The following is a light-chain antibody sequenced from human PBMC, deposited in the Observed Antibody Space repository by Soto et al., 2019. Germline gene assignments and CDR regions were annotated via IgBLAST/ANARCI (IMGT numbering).Light chain of an antibody. CDR1: QSVSSN. V-gene: IGKV3-15*01. CDR3: KHQG. CDR2: GAS. J-gene: IGKJ1*01. Sequence: EIVITKSPVALSVSAGERATLSCRASQSVSSNLAWYQQKPGQAPRLLIYGASTRATGIPARFSGSGSGTEFTLTISSLQSDDFATYYCKHQGFGQGTKVDI.